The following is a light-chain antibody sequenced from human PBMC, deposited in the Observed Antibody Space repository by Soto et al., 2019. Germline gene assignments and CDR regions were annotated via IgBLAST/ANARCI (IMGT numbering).Light chain of an antibody. CDR3: QQYNNWPIT. V-gene: IGKV3-15*01. CDR1: QSASSN. CDR2: GAS. J-gene: IGKJ5*01. Sequence: EIVMTQSPATLSVXXXXXXXXXXXVSQSASSNLAWYQQKPGQAPRLLIYGASTRATGIPARFSGSGSGTEFTLTISSLQSEDFAVYYCQQYNNWPITFGQGTRLEI.